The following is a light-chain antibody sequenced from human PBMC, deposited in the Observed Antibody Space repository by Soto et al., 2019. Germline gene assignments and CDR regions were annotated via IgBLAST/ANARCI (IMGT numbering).Light chain of an antibody. CDR3: QHGANWPPIT. CDR2: DAS. Sequence: EIVLTQSPATLSLSPGERATLSCRASQSIGGYLAWYQQKAGQPPRLLIYDASSRATDIPDRFSGSGSGPDFTLTISSVEPEDFAVYYCQHGANWPPITFGQGTRLDIK. J-gene: IGKJ5*01. V-gene: IGKV3-11*01. CDR1: QSIGGY.